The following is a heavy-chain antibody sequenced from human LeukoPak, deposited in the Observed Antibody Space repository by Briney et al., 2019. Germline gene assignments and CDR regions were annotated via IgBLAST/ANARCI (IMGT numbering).Heavy chain of an antibody. D-gene: IGHD3-10*01. CDR3: AREAFTMVRGVEVYGMDV. Sequence: GGSLRLSCAASGFTFSSYEMNWVRQAPGKGLEWVSYISSSGSTIYHADSVKGRFTISRDNAKNSLYLQMNSLRAEDTAVYYCAREAFTMVRGVEVYGMDVWGKGTTVTVSS. V-gene: IGHV3-48*03. CDR1: GFTFSSYE. J-gene: IGHJ6*04. CDR2: ISSSGSTI.